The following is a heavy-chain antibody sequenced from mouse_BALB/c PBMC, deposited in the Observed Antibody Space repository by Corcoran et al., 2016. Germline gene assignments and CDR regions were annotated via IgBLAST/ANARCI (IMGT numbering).Heavy chain of an antibody. CDR1: GFNIKDYY. D-gene: IGHD2-14*01. V-gene: IGHV14-1*02. CDR3: ARPLYYRSFAY. Sequence: EVQLQQSGAEHVRPGALVKLSCKASGFNIKDYYMHWVKQRPEQGLEWIGWIDPENGNTIYDPKFQGKASITADTSSNTAYLQLSSLTSEDTAVYYCARPLYYRSFAYWGQGTLVTVSA. CDR2: IDPENGNT. J-gene: IGHJ3*01.